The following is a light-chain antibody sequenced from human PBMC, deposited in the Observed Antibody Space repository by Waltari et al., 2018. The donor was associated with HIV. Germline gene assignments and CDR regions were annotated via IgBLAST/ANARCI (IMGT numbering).Light chain of an antibody. CDR3: ASWDDKLGHWV. CDR2: RND. V-gene: IGLV1-44*01. J-gene: IGLJ3*02. CDR1: KYNVGNNF. Sequence: QSVLTQPPSASKTPGHRVLMSCSGTKYNVGNNFVSWFRQVPGGATKLVIYRNDRRPSGVPDRFSGAKSGSSASLAISGLQSDDEGDYFCASWDDKLGHWVFGVGTKLTVL.